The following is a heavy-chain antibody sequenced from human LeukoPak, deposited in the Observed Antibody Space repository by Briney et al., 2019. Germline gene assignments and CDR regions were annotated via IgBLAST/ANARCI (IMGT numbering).Heavy chain of an antibody. CDR1: GFTFSSDW. J-gene: IGHJ4*02. Sequence: PGGSLRLSCAASGFTFSSDWMHWVRQAPGKGLVWVSRINNDGSTTAHADSVKGRFTISRDNAKNTLYLQMNSLRAEDTAVYYCAGNYGPYYFDYWGQGTLVTVSS. V-gene: IGHV3-74*01. D-gene: IGHD3-10*01. CDR2: INNDGSTT. CDR3: AGNYGPYYFDY.